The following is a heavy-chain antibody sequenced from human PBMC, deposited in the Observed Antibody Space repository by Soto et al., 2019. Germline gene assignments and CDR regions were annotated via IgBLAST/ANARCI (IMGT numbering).Heavy chain of an antibody. CDR3: AKLSQDEPTHN. CDR1: GFTFSSYA. CDR2: ISDSGGST. Sequence: EVQLLESGGGLAQPGGSLRLSCAASGFTFSSYAMNWVRQAPGKGLEWVSGISDSGGSTDYADSVKGRFTISRDNSKNTLYPQLNSLRAEDTAVYYCAKLSQDEPTHNWGQGTLVTVSS. V-gene: IGHV3-23*01. J-gene: IGHJ4*02.